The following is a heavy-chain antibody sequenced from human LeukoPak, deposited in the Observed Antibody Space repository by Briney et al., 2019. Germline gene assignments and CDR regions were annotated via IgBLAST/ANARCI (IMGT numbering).Heavy chain of an antibody. D-gene: IGHD3-3*01. CDR2: INPSGGST. J-gene: IGHJ6*02. CDR1: GCTLTSYY. CDR3: ARAKSPFGVDGMDV. V-gene: IGHV1-46*01. Sequence: GASVKVSCKASGCTLTSYYLHWVRQAPGQGLEWMAIINPSGGSTSHAQKFQGRVTITADESTSTAYMELSSLRSEDTAVYYCARAKSPFGVDGMDVWGQGTTVTVSS.